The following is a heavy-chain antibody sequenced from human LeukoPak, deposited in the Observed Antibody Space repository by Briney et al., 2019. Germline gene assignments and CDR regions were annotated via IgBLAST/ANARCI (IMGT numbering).Heavy chain of an antibody. J-gene: IGHJ3*01. V-gene: IGHV4-59*11. CDR3: ARLLDNDISGDPDTFDV. CDR2: VSSTSWT. Sequence: AETLSLTCTVSGGSLSGHYWSWIRQPPGKRLEWIGYVSSTSWTKYNPSLQSRVTISIDTSKSQFSLKLTSVTSADTAVYSCARLLDNDISGDPDTFDVWGQG. CDR1: GGSLSGHY. D-gene: IGHD3-22*01.